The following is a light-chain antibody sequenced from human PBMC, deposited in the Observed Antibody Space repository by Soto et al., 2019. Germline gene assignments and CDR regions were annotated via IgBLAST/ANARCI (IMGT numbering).Light chain of an antibody. CDR2: GAS. CDR3: QQYGSSRTWT. CDR1: QSVSSSY. J-gene: IGKJ1*01. V-gene: IGKV3-20*01. Sequence: IVFTQAPGTLSLSPGERATLSCRASQSVSSSYLAWYQQKPGQAPRLLIYGASSRATGIPDRFSGSGSGTDFTLTISRLEPEDFAVYYCQQYGSSRTWTFGQGTKVDIK.